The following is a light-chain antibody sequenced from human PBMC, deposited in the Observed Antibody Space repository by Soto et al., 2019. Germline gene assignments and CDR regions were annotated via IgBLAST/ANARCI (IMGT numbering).Light chain of an antibody. Sequence: QSALTQPASVSGSPGQSITISCTGTNSDIGGYNDVSWYQQHPGKAPKLMIYDVSNLPSRVSYRFSGSKSGNTASLTISGLQAEDEADYYCSSYTIRSTLGVFGGGTKLTVL. CDR3: SSYTIRSTLGV. CDR1: NSDIGGYND. J-gene: IGLJ2*01. V-gene: IGLV2-14*03. CDR2: DVS.